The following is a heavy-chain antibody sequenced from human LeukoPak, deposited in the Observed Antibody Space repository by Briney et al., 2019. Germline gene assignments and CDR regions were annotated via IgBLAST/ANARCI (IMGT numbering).Heavy chain of an antibody. D-gene: IGHD6-13*01. CDR3: ARGIAGAGNDY. V-gene: IGHV4-39*07. Sequence: SETLSLTCTVSGGSISSYYWDWIRQPPGKGLEWIGSIYSSGSTYYNPSLKSRVSISVDTSKSQFSLKLSSVTAADTAVYYCARGIAGAGNDYWGQGTLVTVSS. CDR2: IYSSGST. J-gene: IGHJ4*02. CDR1: GGSISSYY.